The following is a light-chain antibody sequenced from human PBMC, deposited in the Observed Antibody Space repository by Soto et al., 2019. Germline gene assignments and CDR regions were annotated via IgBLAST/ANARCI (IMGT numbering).Light chain of an antibody. Sequence: QSALTQPPSASGSPGQSVTISCTGTSSDVGNYNYVSWYQKHPGKAPKLMIYDVNKRPSGVPDRFSGSKSGNTASLTVSGLQAVDEAEYYCSSYAGGNNLLFGGGTKVTVL. CDR1: SSDVGNYNY. V-gene: IGLV2-8*01. J-gene: IGLJ2*01. CDR2: DVN. CDR3: SSYAGGNNLL.